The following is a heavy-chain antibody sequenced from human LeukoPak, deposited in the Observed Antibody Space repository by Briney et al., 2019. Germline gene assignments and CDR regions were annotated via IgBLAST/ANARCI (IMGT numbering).Heavy chain of an antibody. CDR2: IYYSGST. V-gene: IGHV4-39*07. CDR1: GGSISSSSYY. D-gene: IGHD3-16*02. CDR3: ARDGYYDYVWGSYRYTLDY. J-gene: IGHJ4*02. Sequence: KPSETLSLTCTVSGGSISSSSYYWGWIRQPPGKGLEWIGSIYYSGSTYYNPSLKSRVTISVDTSKNQFSLKLSSVTAADTAVCYCARDGYYDYVWGSYRYTLDYWGQGTLVTVSS.